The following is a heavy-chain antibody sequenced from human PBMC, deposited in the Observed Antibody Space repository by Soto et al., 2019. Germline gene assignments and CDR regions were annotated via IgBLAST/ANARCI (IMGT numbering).Heavy chain of an antibody. CDR2: IKQDGSEK. J-gene: IGHJ5*02. V-gene: IGHV3-7*01. CDR3: ARVGYGDYAMDWFDP. CDR1: GFTFSSYW. D-gene: IGHD4-17*01. Sequence: PGGSLRLSCAASGFTFSSYWMSWFRQAPGKGLEWVANIKQDGSEKYYVDSVKGRFTISRDNAKNSLYLQMNSLRAEDTAVYYCARVGYGDYAMDWFDPWGQGTLVTVSS.